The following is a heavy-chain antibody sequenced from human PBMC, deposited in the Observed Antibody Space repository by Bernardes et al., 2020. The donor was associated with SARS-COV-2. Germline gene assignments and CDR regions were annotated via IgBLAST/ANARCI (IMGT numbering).Heavy chain of an antibody. J-gene: IGHJ4*02. Sequence: GWSLRLSCAASEFTFSRFWMHWVRQVPGKGLVWVSRINEDGTTTDYADSVKGRFTISRDNAKNTLFLQMNSLRAEDTAIYYCARDVAGREDFWGPGTLVTVSS. D-gene: IGHD1-26*01. CDR1: EFTFSRFW. CDR2: INEDGTTT. V-gene: IGHV3-74*01. CDR3: ARDVAGREDF.